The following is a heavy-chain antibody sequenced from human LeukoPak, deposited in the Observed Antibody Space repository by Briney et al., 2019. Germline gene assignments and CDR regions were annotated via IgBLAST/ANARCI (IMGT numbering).Heavy chain of an antibody. V-gene: IGHV4-59*08. CDR1: GVSISSQY. J-gene: IGHJ4*02. CDR2: VYYSGST. D-gene: IGHD1-1*01. CDR3: ARLTAYTCGGNEFDY. Sequence: SETLSLTCTVSGVSISSQYWSWIRQPPGKGLEWIFYVYYSGSTKYNPSLKSRVTMSVDTSENQFSLRLSSVTAADTAVYYCARLTAYTCGGNEFDYWGQGTLVTVSS.